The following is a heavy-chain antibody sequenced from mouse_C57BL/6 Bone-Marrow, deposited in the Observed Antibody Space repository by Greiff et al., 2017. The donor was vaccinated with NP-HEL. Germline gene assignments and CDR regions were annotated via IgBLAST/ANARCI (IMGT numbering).Heavy chain of an antibody. D-gene: IGHD2-4*01. CDR3: ARSGRGLYYDYGSFAY. Sequence: QVQLQQSGAELVRPGTSVKMSCKASGYTFTNYWIGWAKQRPGHGLEWIGDIYPGGGYTNYNEKFKGKATLTADKSSSTAYMQFSSLTSEDSAIYYCARSGRGLYYDYGSFAYWGQGTLVTVSA. CDR1: GYTFTNYW. CDR2: IYPGGGYT. J-gene: IGHJ3*01. V-gene: IGHV1-63*01.